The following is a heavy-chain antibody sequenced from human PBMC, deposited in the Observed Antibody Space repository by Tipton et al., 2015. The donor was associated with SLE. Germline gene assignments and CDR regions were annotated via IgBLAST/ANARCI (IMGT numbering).Heavy chain of an antibody. CDR2: IHHSGST. D-gene: IGHD1-26*01. V-gene: IGHV4-59*04. CDR3: ARGGAFDY. J-gene: IGHJ4*02. Sequence: TLSLTCNVSGASISRYYWNWIRQPPGKGLEWIASIHHSGSTHYNPSLKSRVTISRDTSKNQFSLKLTSVTAADTAVYYCARGGAFDYWGQGTLVTVSS. CDR1: GASISRYY.